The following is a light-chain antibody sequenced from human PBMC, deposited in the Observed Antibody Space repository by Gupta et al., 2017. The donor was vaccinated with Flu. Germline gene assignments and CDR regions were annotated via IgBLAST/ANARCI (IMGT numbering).Light chain of an antibody. CDR1: QDLSNY. V-gene: IGKV1-33*01. Sequence: DIQMSRSPSSLSASVGDRVTITCQASQDLSNYLNWYQQKPGKAPKLLIYDASNLETGVPSRFSGSGSGTDFTFTISSLQPEDIATYYCQQYDNLQFTFGPGTKVDIK. J-gene: IGKJ3*01. CDR3: QQYDNLQFT. CDR2: DAS.